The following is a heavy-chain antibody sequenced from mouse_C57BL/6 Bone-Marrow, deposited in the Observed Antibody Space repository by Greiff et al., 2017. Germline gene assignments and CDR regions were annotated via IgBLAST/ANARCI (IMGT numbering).Heavy chain of an antibody. CDR3: ARDGDYDGGYAMDY. CDR1: GFTFSDFY. D-gene: IGHD2-4*01. J-gene: IGHJ4*01. Sequence: EVKVVESGGGLVQSGRSLRLSCATSGFTFSDFYMEWVRQAPGKGLEWIAASRNKANDYTTEYSASVKGRFIVSRDTSHSILYLQMNALRAEDTAIYYCARDGDYDGGYAMDYWGQGTSVTVSS. CDR2: SRNKANDYTT. V-gene: IGHV7-1*01.